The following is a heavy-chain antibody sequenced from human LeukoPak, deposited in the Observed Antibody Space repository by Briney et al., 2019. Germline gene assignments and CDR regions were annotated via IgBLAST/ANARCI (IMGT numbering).Heavy chain of an antibody. V-gene: IGHV4-38-2*01. CDR1: GFSINRGYS. CDR2: IHHSGST. D-gene: IGHD3-16*01. CDR3: ARFDFVWENNGMDAFDM. J-gene: IGHJ3*02. Sequence: PSETLSLTCAVSGFSINRGYSWGWVRHSPGKGLEWMGNIHHSGSTHYSPSLKSRVTISRDTSKNTFSLKLTSVTAADAAVYYCARFDFVWENNGMDAFDMWGQGTMVTVSS.